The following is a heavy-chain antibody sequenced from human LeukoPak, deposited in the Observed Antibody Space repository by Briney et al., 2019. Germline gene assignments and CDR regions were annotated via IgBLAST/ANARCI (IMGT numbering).Heavy chain of an antibody. CDR1: GGSISSYY. CDR2: IYYSGST. CDR3: ASSQGDCSSTSCYDLYYYYYYMDV. D-gene: IGHD2-2*01. V-gene: IGHV4-39*07. Sequence: SETLSLTCTVSGGSISSYYWGWIRQPPGKGLEWIGSIYYSGSTYYNPSLKSRVTISVDTSKNQFSLKLTSVTTADTAVYYCASSQGDCSSTSCYDLYYYYYYMDVWGKGTTVTVSS. J-gene: IGHJ6*03.